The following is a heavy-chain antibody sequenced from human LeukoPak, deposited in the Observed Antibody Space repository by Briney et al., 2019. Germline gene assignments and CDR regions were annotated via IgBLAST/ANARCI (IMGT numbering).Heavy chain of an antibody. CDR2: IYHSGST. Sequence: SETLSLTCTVSGYSLSSGYYWGWIRQPPGKGLEWIGSIYHSGSTYYNPSLKSRVTISVDTSKNQFSLKLSSVTAADTAVYECARLPATYYMDVWGKGTTVTVSS. V-gene: IGHV4-38-2*02. J-gene: IGHJ6*03. D-gene: IGHD2-2*01. CDR3: ARLPATYYMDV. CDR1: GYSLSSGYY.